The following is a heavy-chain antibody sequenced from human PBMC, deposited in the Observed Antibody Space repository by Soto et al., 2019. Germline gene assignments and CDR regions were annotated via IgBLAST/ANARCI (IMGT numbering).Heavy chain of an antibody. Sequence: GGSLRLSCTASGFTFGDYAMSWFRQAPGKGLEWVGFIRSKAYGGTTEYAASVKGRFTISRDDSKSIAYLQMNSLKTEDTVVYYCTRESEYDFWSGYYPPRHYYYGMDVWGQGTTVTVSS. V-gene: IGHV3-49*03. CDR2: IRSKAYGGTT. CDR1: GFTFGDYA. J-gene: IGHJ6*02. D-gene: IGHD3-3*01. CDR3: TRESEYDFWSGYYPPRHYYYGMDV.